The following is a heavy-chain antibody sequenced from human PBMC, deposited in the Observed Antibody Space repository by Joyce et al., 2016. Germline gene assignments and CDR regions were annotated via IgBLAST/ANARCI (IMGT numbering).Heavy chain of an antibody. D-gene: IGHD2-15*01. CDR1: GGSLSNYF. CDR2: INDRGST. CDR3: ARPVYCSATACAGPFHI. Sequence: QVHLQQWGAGLLKPSETLSLSCAVYGGSLSNYFWSWIRQSPVKGLEWITQINDRGSTTYNPSLKSRVTISVDTSKNQFSLKLSSVAAADTAVYYCARPVYCSATACAGPFHIWGQGTLVTVSS. J-gene: IGHJ4*01. V-gene: IGHV4-34*01.